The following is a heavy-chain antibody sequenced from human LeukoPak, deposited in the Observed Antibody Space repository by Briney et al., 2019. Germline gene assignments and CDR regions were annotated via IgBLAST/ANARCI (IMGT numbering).Heavy chain of an antibody. CDR1: GYTFTSYY. J-gene: IGHJ5*02. D-gene: IGHD1-26*01. V-gene: IGHV1-2*02. CDR2: INPNSGGT. Sequence: GASVKVSFKASGYTFTSYYMHWVRQAPGQGLEWMGWINPNSGGTNYAQKFQGRVTMTRDTSISTAYMEVSRLRSDDTAVYYCAKDSGTSPRWFDPWGQGTLVTVSS. CDR3: AKDSGTSPRWFDP.